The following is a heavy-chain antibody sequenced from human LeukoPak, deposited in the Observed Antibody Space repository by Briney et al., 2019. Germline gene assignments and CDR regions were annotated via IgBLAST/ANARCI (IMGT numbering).Heavy chain of an antibody. D-gene: IGHD3-22*01. CDR2: IYSGGST. Sequence: GGSLRLSCAASGFTVSSNYMSWVRQAPGKGLEWVSVIYSGGSTYYADSVKGRFTISRDNSKNTLYLQMNSLRAEDTAVYYCARARDSSGSYDAFDIWGQGTMVTVSS. CDR3: ARARDSSGSYDAFDI. V-gene: IGHV3-53*01. CDR1: GFTVSSNY. J-gene: IGHJ3*02.